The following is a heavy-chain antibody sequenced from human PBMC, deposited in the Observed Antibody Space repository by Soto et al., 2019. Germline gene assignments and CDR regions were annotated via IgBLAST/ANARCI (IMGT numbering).Heavy chain of an antibody. CDR1: GFTFSTYI. CDR2: ISSSSSNI. V-gene: IGHV3-21*01. Sequence: SLRLSCAASGFTFSTYIMNWVRQAPGKGLEWVSSISSSSSNINYADPVRGRFTISRDNAKNSLYLQMNSLRAEDTAVYYCVPEVAAVADGFEYWGQGTPVTVSS. D-gene: IGHD6-19*01. CDR3: VPEVAAVADGFEY. J-gene: IGHJ4*02.